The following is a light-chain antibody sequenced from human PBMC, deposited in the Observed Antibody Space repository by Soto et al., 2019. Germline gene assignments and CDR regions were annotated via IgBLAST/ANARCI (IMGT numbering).Light chain of an antibody. CDR2: AAS. V-gene: IGKV3-20*01. J-gene: IGKJ4*01. CDR3: QQTYSTLLT. Sequence: ETVLTQSPGTLSLSPGETGTLSCRASQSVTSSYLAWYQQKPDQAPRLLIYAASSLESGVPSRFSGGGSGPDFTLTISSLQPEDFATYYCQQTYSTLLTFGGGTKVEI. CDR1: QSVTSSY.